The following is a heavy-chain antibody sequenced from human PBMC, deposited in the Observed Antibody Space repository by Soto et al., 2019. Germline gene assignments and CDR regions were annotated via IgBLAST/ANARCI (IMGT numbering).Heavy chain of an antibody. CDR2: ISGSGGST. CDR1: GFTFSSYA. CDR3: AKDRDIVVVVAAPDAFDI. V-gene: IGHV3-23*01. D-gene: IGHD2-15*01. J-gene: IGHJ3*02. Sequence: GGSLRLSCAASGFTFSSYAMSWVRQAPGKGLEWVSAISGSGGSTYYAASVKGRVTISRDNSKTTLYLQMNSLRAEDTDVYYCAKDRDIVVVVAAPDAFDIWGQGTMVTVSS.